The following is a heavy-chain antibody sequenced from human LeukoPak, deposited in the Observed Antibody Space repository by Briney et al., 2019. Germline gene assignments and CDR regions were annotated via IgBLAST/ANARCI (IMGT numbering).Heavy chain of an antibody. V-gene: IGHV3-30*04. CDR2: ISYDGSNK. J-gene: IGHJ6*02. CDR1: GFTFSSYA. D-gene: IGHD6-19*01. CDR3: ARISSGWYFNYYYGMDV. Sequence: GRSLRLSCAASGFTFSSYAMHWVRQAPGKGLEWVAVISYDGSNKYYADSVKGRFTISRDNSKNTLYLKMNSLRAEDTAVYYCARISSGWYFNYYYGMDVWGQGTTVTVSS.